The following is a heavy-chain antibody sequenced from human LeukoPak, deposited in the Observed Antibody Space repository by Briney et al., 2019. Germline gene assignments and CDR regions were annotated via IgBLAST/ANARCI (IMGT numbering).Heavy chain of an antibody. CDR2: INPSGGST. CDR1: EYTFTSYY. D-gene: IGHD2-15*01. V-gene: IGHV1-46*01. Sequence: ASVKVSCKASEYTFTSYYMHWVRQAPGQGLEWMGIINPSGGSTSYAQKFQGRVTMTRDTSTSTVYMELSSLRSEDTAVYYCARVSGGYCSGGSCPKGWFDPWGQGTLVTVSS. J-gene: IGHJ5*02. CDR3: ARVSGGYCSGGSCPKGWFDP.